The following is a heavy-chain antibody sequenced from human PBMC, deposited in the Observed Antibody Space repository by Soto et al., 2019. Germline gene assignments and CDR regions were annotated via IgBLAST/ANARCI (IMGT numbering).Heavy chain of an antibody. CDR3: ARAGGLLPYYYYYYGMDV. Sequence: QVQLVQSGAEVKKPGSSVKVSCKASGGTFSSYAISWVRQAPGQGLEWMGGIIPIFGTANYAQKFQGRVTITADESTSTAYMELSSLRSEDTAVYYCARAGGLLPYYYYYYGMDVWGQGTTVTVSS. J-gene: IGHJ6*02. CDR1: GGTFSSYA. D-gene: IGHD3-16*01. V-gene: IGHV1-69*01. CDR2: IIPIFGTA.